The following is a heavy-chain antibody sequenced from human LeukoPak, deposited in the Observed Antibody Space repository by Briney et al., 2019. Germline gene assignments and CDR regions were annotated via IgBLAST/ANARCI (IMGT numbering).Heavy chain of an antibody. CDR3: ARTYSGGSFPGPNWFDP. CDR2: ISSSSSYI. CDR1: GFTFSSYS. J-gene: IGHJ5*02. Sequence: GGSLRLSCAASGFTFSSYSMNWIRQAPGKGLEWVSSISSSSSYIYYADSVKGRFTISRDNAKNSLYLQMNSLRAEDTAVYYCARTYSGGSFPGPNWFDPWGQGTLVTVSS. V-gene: IGHV3-21*01. D-gene: IGHD2-15*01.